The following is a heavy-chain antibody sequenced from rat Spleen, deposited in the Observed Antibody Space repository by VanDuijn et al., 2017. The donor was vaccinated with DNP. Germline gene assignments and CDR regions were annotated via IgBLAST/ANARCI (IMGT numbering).Heavy chain of an antibody. J-gene: IGHJ2*01. Sequence: EVQLVESGGGLVQPGRSMKLSCATSGLTFSHSDLAWVRQAPKKGLEWVASISYDGGSTYYRDSVKGRFTISRDNAENTIYLQMDSLRSEDTAIYYCARGYYFDYWGQGVMVTVSS. CDR1: GLTFSHSD. CDR3: ARGYYFDY. V-gene: IGHV5-7*01. D-gene: IGHD4-1*01. CDR2: ISYDGGST.